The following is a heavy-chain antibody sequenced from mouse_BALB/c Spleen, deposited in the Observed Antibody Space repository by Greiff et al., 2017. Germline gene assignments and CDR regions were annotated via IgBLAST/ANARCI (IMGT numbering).Heavy chain of an antibody. CDR3: ARRVVPYAMDY. J-gene: IGHJ4*01. V-gene: IGHV1-31*01. CDR2: INPYNGAT. D-gene: IGHD1-1*01. CDR1: GYSFTGYY. Sequence: VQLQQSGPELVKPGASVKISCKASGYSFTGYYMHWVKQSHVKSLEWIGRINPYNGATSYNQNFKDKASLTVDKSSSTAYMELHSLTSEDSAVYYCARRVVPYAMDYWGQGTSVTVSS.